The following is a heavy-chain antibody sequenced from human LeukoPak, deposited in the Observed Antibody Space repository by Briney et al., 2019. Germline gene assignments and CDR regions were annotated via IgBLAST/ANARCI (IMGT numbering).Heavy chain of an antibody. J-gene: IGHJ4*02. D-gene: IGHD1-26*01. CDR1: GFTFSSYA. CDR2: ISGSGGST. V-gene: IGHV3-23*01. CDR3: ARVNGIVGPSASRYIDY. Sequence: GGSLRLSCAASGFTFSSYAMSWVRQAPGKGLEWVSAISGSGGSTYYADSVKGRFTISRDNSKNTLYVQMNSLRAEDTALYYCARVNGIVGPSASRYIDYWGQGTLVTVSS.